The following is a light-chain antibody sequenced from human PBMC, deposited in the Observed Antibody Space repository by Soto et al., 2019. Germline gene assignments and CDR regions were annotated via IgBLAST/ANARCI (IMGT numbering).Light chain of an antibody. V-gene: IGLV2-14*03. CDR3: SSYTSSSTLPYV. Sequence: QSVLTQPASVSGSPGQSITISCTGTSSDVGNHKYVSWYQHHPGKAPKLMIFDASNRPSGVSNRFSGSKSGNTASLTISGLQAEDEADYYCSSYTSSSTLPYVFGTGTKLTV. J-gene: IGLJ1*01. CDR1: SSDVGNHKY. CDR2: DAS.